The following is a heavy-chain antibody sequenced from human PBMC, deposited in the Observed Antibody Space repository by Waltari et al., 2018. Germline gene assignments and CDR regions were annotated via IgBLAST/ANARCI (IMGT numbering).Heavy chain of an antibody. CDR1: GDTFTNYA. V-gene: IGHV1-8*01. CDR3: ARGKSWGLDALDV. J-gene: IGHJ3*01. CDR2: MSPHSGDT. D-gene: IGHD3-16*01. Sequence: QVQLMQSGAEVTKPGASVQVSCKTSGDTFTNYAINWVRLATGQGLEWMGWMSPHSGDTGYADKFQGRVTMTWNTSITTAHMELRGLNSDDTAVYYCARGKSWGLDALDVWGQGEVVTVSS.